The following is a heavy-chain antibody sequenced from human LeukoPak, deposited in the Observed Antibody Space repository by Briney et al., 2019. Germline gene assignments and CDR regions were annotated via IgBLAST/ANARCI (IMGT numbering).Heavy chain of an antibody. CDR1: GSTFSSYG. CDR2: ISGSGGST. V-gene: IGHV3-23*01. Sequence: GGSLRLSCAASGSTFSSYGMSWVRQAPGKGLEWVSGISGSGGSTSYADSVKGRFTISRDNSKNTLFLQMNSLRAEDTAVYYCASRGGTVTTGAFDIWGQGTVVTVSS. D-gene: IGHD4-17*01. CDR3: ASRGGTVTTGAFDI. J-gene: IGHJ3*02.